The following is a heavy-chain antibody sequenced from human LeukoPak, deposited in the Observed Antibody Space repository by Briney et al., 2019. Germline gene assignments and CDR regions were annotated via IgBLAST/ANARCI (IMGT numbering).Heavy chain of an antibody. D-gene: IGHD1-7*01. CDR1: GFTFSSYE. CDR3: ARGLRDWNYDY. Sequence: GGSLRLSCAASGFTFSSYEMNWVRQAPGKGLEWVSYITSSGSTIYYADSVKGRFTISRDNAKNSLYLQMNSLRAEDTAAYYCARGLRDWNYDYWGQGTLVTVSS. CDR2: ITSSGSTI. V-gene: IGHV3-48*03. J-gene: IGHJ4*02.